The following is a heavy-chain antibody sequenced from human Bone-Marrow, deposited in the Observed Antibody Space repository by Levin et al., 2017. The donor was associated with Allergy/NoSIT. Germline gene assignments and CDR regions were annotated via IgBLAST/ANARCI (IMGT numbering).Heavy chain of an antibody. D-gene: IGHD3-22*01. Sequence: GSLRLSCAVYGGSFSGYYWSWIRQPPGKGLEWIGEINHSGSTNYNPSLKSRVTISVDTSKNQFSLKLSSVTAADTAVYYCARVGRYYDSSGYQHAFDIWGQGTMVTVSS. CDR2: INHSGST. CDR1: GGSFSGYY. J-gene: IGHJ3*02. V-gene: IGHV4-34*01. CDR3: ARVGRYYDSSGYQHAFDI.